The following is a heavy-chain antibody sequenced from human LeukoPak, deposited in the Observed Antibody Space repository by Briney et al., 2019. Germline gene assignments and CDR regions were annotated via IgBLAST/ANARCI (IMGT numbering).Heavy chain of an antibody. Sequence: ASVKVSCKASGYTFTGYYIHWVRQAPGQGLEWMGWINPNSGGTNSAQQFQGRVTMTRDTSISTAYMELSRLRSDDTAVYYCARDIEMGWLQLPKDAFDLWGQGTMVTVSS. V-gene: IGHV1-2*02. CDR1: GYTFTGYY. CDR3: ARDIEMGWLQLPKDAFDL. CDR2: INPNSGGT. J-gene: IGHJ3*01. D-gene: IGHD5-24*01.